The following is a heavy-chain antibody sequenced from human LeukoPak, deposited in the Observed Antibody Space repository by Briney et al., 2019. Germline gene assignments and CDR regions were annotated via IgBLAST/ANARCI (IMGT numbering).Heavy chain of an antibody. Sequence: SETLSLTCTVSGGSISSSSYYWGWIRQPPGKGLEWIGSIYYSGSTYYNPSLKSRVTISVDTSKNQFSLKLSSVTAADTAVYYCARHNHHTVEIAASDYWGQGTLVTVPS. V-gene: IGHV4-39*01. CDR2: IYYSGST. D-gene: IGHD6-6*01. CDR3: ARHNHHTVEIAASDY. CDR1: GGSISSSSYY. J-gene: IGHJ4*02.